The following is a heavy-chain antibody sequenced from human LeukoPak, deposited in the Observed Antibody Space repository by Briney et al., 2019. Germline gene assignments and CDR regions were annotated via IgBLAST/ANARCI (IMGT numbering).Heavy chain of an antibody. V-gene: IGHV3-23*01. D-gene: IGHD2-21*02. J-gene: IGHJ3*02. Sequence: GGSLRLSCAASGFTFSSYAMSWVRQAPEKGLEWVSAISGSGGSTYYADSVKGRFTISRENSKNTLYLQMNSLRAEDTAVYYCAKDLGCGGDCYSRKDDAFDIWGQGTMVTVSS. CDR3: AKDLGCGGDCYSRKDDAFDI. CDR2: ISGSGGST. CDR1: GFTFSSYA.